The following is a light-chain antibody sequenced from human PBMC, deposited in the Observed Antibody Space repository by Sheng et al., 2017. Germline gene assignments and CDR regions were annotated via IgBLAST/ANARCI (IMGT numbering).Light chain of an antibody. J-gene: IGKJ1*01. V-gene: IGKV3-15*01. CDR1: QSVNSN. CDR3: QQYHNWPRT. Sequence: EIVMTQSPATLSVSPGERATLSCRASQSVNSNLAWYQQKPGQAPRLLIYGESTRATGIPGRFSGSGSGTEFTLTISSLQSEDFAVYYCQQYHNWPRTFGQGTKVEIK. CDR2: GES.